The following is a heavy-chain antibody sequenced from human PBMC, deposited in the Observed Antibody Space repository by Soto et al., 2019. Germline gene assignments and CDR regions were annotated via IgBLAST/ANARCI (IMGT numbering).Heavy chain of an antibody. CDR1: GFTVSSAY. V-gene: IGHV3-53*02. CDR3: ARGGFAPFDY. J-gene: IGHJ4*02. CDR2: IYSGGST. Sequence: EVQLVETGGGLIQPGGSLRLSCAASGFTVSSAYMSWVRQAPGKGLEWVSVIYSGGSTYYADSLKGRFTIPRDNSKNTLNLQMNSLRAEDTAVYYCARGGFAPFDYWGQGTMVTVSS.